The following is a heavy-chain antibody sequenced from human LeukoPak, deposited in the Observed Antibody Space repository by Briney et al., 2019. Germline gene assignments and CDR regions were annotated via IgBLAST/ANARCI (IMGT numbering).Heavy chain of an antibody. V-gene: IGHV1-8*02. CDR1: GGTFSSYA. Sequence: ASVKVSCKASGGTFSSYAISWVRQATGQGLEWMGWMNPNSGNTGYAQKFQGRVTMTRDTSISTAYMELSRLRSDDTAVYYCARDAAYYYGSGSYIYYYYYMDVWGKGTTVTISS. CDR3: ARDAAYYYGSGSYIYYYYYMDV. CDR2: MNPNSGNT. J-gene: IGHJ6*03. D-gene: IGHD3-10*01.